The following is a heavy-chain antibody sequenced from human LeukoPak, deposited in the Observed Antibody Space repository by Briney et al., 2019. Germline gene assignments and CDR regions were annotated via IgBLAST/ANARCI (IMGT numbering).Heavy chain of an antibody. CDR2: IRSKAFGGTT. Sequence: GGSLRLSCTASGFTFGDYAMSWFRQAPGKGLEWVGFIRSKAFGGTTEYAASVKGRFTISTDDSKSIAYLQMNSLKTEDTAVYYCTRVRYSGYDWDISSGWYVDFWGQGTLVTVSS. CDR3: TRVRYSGYDWDISSGWYVDF. J-gene: IGHJ4*02. CDR1: GFTFGDYA. D-gene: IGHD5-12*01. V-gene: IGHV3-49*03.